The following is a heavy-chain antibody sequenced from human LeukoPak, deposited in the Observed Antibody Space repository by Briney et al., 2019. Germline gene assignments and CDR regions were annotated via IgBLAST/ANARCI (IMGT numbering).Heavy chain of an antibody. V-gene: IGHV3-43*02. CDR2: ISGDGGST. D-gene: IGHD2-2*01. J-gene: IGHJ6*02. Sequence: GGSLRLSCAASGFTFDDYAMHWVRQAPGKGLEWVSLISGDGGSTYYADSVKGRFTISRDNSKNSLYLQMNSLRTEDTALYYCAKDSGTNRPYYGMDVWGQGTTVTVSS. CDR1: GFTFDDYA. CDR3: AKDSGTNRPYYGMDV.